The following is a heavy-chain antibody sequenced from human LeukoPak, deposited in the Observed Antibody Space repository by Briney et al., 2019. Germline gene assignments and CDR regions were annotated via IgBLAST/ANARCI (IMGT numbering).Heavy chain of an antibody. V-gene: IGHV1-46*01. J-gene: IGHJ6*02. D-gene: IGHD5-24*01. Sequence: ASVKVSCKASGYTFTSYYMHWVRQAPGQGLEWMGIINPSGGSTSYAQKFQSRVTMTRDTSTSTVYMELSSLRSEDTAVYYCARDSRDGYNSHYYYGMDVWGQGTTVTVSS. CDR2: INPSGGST. CDR3: ARDSRDGYNSHYYYGMDV. CDR1: GYTFTSYY.